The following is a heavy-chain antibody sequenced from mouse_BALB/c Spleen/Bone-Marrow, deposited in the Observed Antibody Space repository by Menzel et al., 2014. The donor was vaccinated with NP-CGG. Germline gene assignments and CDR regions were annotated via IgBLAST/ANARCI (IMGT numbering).Heavy chain of an antibody. Sequence: VQLQQSGPELVKPGASLKVSCKASGYTFPSYVMHWVKQKPGQGLEWIGYINPYNDGTKYNEKFKGKAALTSDKSSSTAYMELSSLTSEDSAVYYCTLYLFAYWGQGTLVTVAA. CDR2: INPYNDGT. CDR1: GYTFPSYV. V-gene: IGHV1-14*01. D-gene: IGHD1-3*01. CDR3: TLYLFAY. J-gene: IGHJ3*01.